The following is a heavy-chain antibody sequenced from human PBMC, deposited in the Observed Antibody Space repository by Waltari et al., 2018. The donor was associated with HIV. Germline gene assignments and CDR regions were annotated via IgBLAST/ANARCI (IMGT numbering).Heavy chain of an antibody. CDR1: GSTLRRYA. J-gene: IGHJ4*02. D-gene: IGHD3-9*01. CDR2: ISGSGTKK. CDR3: AKDNYDILTGYYY. Sequence: EVQLLESGGRSVQPGRSLRLSCVASGSTLRRYAMTWVRQAPGEGMEGVSAISGSGTKKYYADSVKGRFTISRDNSKNTVYLQMNSLRAEDTAVYYCAKDNYDILTGYYYWGQGTLVTVSS. V-gene: IGHV3-23*01.